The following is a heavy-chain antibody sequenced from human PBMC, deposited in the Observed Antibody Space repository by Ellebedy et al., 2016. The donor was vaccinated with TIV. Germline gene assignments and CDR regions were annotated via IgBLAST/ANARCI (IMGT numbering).Heavy chain of an antibody. CDR2: IKEDGGES. J-gene: IGHJ5*02. V-gene: IGHV3-7*01. CDR3: ARDAA. Sequence: PGESLKISCAASGFTFSRYWMSWVRQAPGKGLEWVAKIKEDGGESYYVESVKGRFTISRDNAKNSLFLQMNSLRAEDTAVYYCARDAAWGQGTLVTVSS. CDR1: GFTFSRYW.